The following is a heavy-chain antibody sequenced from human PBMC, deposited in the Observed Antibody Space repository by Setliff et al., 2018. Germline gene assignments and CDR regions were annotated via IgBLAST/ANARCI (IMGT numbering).Heavy chain of an antibody. D-gene: IGHD2-8*01. Sequence: SVKVSCKASGGTFSSYGISWVRQAPGQGLEWMGGTIPMFGTKYAQKFQGRVTIITDESTNTAYMELSSLRSEDTAVYYCAREGVDARSSTDYRYYMDVWGKGTTVTVSS. V-gene: IGHV1-69*05. J-gene: IGHJ6*03. CDR2: TIPMFGT. CDR1: GGTFSSYG. CDR3: AREGVDARSSTDYRYYMDV.